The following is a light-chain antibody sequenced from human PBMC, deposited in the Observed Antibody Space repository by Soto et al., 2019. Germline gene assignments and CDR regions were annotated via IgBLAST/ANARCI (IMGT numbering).Light chain of an antibody. CDR2: GAS. CDR1: QSVSSSY. J-gene: IGKJ1*01. Sequence: EIVLTQSPGTLSLSPGERATLSCRASQSVSSSYLAWYQQKPGLAPRLLIYGASSRATGIPDRFSGTGYGTDFTLTISRLEPEDFAVYYCQQYGTSLWTFGQGTKVEIK. V-gene: IGKV3-20*01. CDR3: QQYGTSLWT.